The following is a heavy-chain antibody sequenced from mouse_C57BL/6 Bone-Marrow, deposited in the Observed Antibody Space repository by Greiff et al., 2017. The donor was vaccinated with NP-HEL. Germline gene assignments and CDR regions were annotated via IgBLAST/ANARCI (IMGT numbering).Heavy chain of an antibody. CDR2: INPGSGGT. D-gene: IGHD2-4*01. V-gene: IGHV1-54*01. CDR1: GYAFTNYL. Sequence: VKLVESGAELVRPGTSVKVSCKASGYAFTNYLIEWVKQRPGQGLEWIGVINPGSGGTNYNEKFKGKATLTADKSSSTAYMQLSSLTSEDSAVYFCARRGIYYDYDGHYFDYWGQGTTLTVSS. CDR3: ARRGIYYDYDGHYFDY. J-gene: IGHJ2*01.